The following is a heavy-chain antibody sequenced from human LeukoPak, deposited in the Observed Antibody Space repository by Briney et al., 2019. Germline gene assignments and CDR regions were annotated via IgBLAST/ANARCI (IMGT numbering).Heavy chain of an antibody. CDR2: INHSGST. CDR1: GGSFSGYY. J-gene: IGHJ6*03. D-gene: IGHD6-13*01. Sequence: SETLSLTCAVYGGSFSGYYWSWIRQPPGKGLEWIGEINHSGSTNYNPSLKSRVTISVDTSKNQFSLKLISVTAADTAVYYCARTGSSWPLYYYYYMDVWGKGTTVTVSS. V-gene: IGHV4-34*01. CDR3: ARTGSSWPLYYYYYMDV.